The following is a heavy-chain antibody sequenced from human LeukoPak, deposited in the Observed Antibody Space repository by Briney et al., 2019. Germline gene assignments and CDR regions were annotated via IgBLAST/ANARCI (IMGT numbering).Heavy chain of an antibody. J-gene: IGHJ4*02. Sequence: GGSLRLSCAASGFTVSSNYMSWVRQAPGKGLEWVSVIYSGGSTYYSDSVKGRFTIYRDNSKNTLYLQMNRLRAEDTAVYYSARASRWLQYNFDYWGQGTLVTVSS. V-gene: IGHV3-66*02. D-gene: IGHD5-24*01. CDR2: IYSGGST. CDR1: GFTVSSNY. CDR3: ARASRWLQYNFDY.